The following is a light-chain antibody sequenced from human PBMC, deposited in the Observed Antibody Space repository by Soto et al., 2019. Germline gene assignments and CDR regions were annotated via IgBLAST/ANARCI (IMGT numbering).Light chain of an antibody. CDR3: QQSYSLPLT. V-gene: IGKV1-39*01. J-gene: IGKJ4*01. CDR2: GAY. Sequence: DIQMTQSPSSLSASVGDRVSITCRASQSISSFLNWHQQKPGKAPKVLIFGAYSLQSGVPSRFSASGSGTNFTLLISSLQPEDFATYYCQQSYSLPLTFGGGTQVEIK. CDR1: QSISSF.